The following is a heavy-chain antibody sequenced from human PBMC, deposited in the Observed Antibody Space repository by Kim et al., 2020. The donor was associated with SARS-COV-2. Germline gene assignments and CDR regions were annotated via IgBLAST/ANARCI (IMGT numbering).Heavy chain of an antibody. V-gene: IGHV3-15*01. D-gene: IGHD3-9*01. J-gene: IGHJ6*02. Sequence: GGSLRLSCAASGFTFSNAWMTWVRQAPGKGLEWVGRIRSNTDGGTTDYAAPVKGRFTISRDDSRNTLYLQMNSLKTEDTAMYYCTRDDILTGYYLGSYYYYAMDVWGQGTTVTVSS. CDR3: TRDDILTGYYLGSYYYYAMDV. CDR1: GFTFSNAW. CDR2: IRSNTDGGTT.